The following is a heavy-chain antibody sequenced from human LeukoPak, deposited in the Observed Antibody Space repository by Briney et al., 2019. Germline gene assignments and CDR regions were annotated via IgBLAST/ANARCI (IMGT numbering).Heavy chain of an antibody. D-gene: IGHD6-13*01. J-gene: IGHJ4*02. Sequence: GGSLRLSCAASGFTFSSYAMSWVRQAPGKGLEWVSAISGSGGSTYYADSVKGRFTISRDNSKNTLYPQMNSLRAEDTAVYYCASDSSSWYVFDYWGQGTLVTVSS. V-gene: IGHV3-23*01. CDR3: ASDSSSWYVFDY. CDR2: ISGSGGST. CDR1: GFTFSSYA.